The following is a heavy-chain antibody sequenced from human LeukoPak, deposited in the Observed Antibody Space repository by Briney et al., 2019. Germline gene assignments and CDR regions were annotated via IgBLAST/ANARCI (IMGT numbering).Heavy chain of an antibody. D-gene: IGHD6-19*01. CDR1: GFTVSSNY. Sequence: PGGSLRLSCAASGFTVSSNYMSWVRQAPGKGLEWVSVIYSGGSTYYADSVKGRFTISRDNSKNTLYLQMNSLRAEDTAVYYCAKDGGWPDPIKFDYWGQGTLVTVSS. CDR3: AKDGGWPDPIKFDY. V-gene: IGHV3-53*01. CDR2: IYSGGST. J-gene: IGHJ4*02.